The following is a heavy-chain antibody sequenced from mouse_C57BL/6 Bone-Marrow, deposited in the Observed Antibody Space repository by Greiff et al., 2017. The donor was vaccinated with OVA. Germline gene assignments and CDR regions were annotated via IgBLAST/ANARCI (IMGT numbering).Heavy chain of an antibody. CDR3: ARYDYGYDGDY. V-gene: IGHV1-55*01. CDR1: GYTFTSYW. D-gene: IGHD2-2*01. Sequence: VQLQQPGAELVKPGASVKMSCKASGYTFTSYWITWVKQRPGQGLEWIGDIYPGSGSTNYNEKFKSKAKLTVDTSSSTAYMQLSSLTSEDSAVYYCARYDYGYDGDYWGQGTTLTVSS. J-gene: IGHJ2*01. CDR2: IYPGSGST.